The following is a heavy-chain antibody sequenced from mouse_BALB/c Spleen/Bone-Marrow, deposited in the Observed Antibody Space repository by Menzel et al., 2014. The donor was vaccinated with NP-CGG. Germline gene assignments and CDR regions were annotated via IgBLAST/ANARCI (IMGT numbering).Heavy chain of an antibody. CDR1: RYAFTNYL. Sequence: VQLQQSGAELVRPGTSVKVSCKASRYAFTNYLIEWVKQRPGQGLEWIGVINPGSGGTNYNEKFEDKATLTTDKSSSTAYMQLSSLTSDDSAVYFCAREENSYYYAMDYWGQGTSVTVSS. CDR2: INPGSGGT. CDR3: AREENSYYYAMDY. V-gene: IGHV1-54*03. J-gene: IGHJ4*01.